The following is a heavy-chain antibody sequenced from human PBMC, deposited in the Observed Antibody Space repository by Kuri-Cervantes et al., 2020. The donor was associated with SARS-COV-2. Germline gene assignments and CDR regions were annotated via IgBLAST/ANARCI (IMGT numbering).Heavy chain of an antibody. J-gene: IGHJ4*02. D-gene: IGHD3-22*01. CDR2: ISYDGSNK. V-gene: IGHV3-30*18. CDR1: GFTFSSYG. Sequence: GESLKISCAASGFTFSSYGMHWVRQAPGKGLAWVAVISYDGSNKYYADSVKGRFTISRDNSKNTLYLQMNSLRAEDTAVYYCAKDPTYSDSSGTFDYWGQGTLVTVSS. CDR3: AKDPTYSDSSGTFDY.